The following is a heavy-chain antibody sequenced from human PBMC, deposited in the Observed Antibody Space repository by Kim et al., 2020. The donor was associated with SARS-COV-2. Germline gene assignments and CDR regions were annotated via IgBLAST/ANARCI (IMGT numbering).Heavy chain of an antibody. V-gene: IGHV6-1*01. J-gene: IGHJ5*02. CDR1: GDSVSSNSAA. D-gene: IGHD1-26*01. Sequence: SQTLSLTCAISGDSVSSNSAAWNWIRQSPSRGLEWLGRTYYSSKWYNDYAESVKGRITVNPDTSKNQFSLQLNSVTPEDTAVYYCTRDASPSRIAGATTWFDPWGQGTLVTVSS. CDR3: TRDASPSRIAGATTWFDP. CDR2: TYYSSKWYN.